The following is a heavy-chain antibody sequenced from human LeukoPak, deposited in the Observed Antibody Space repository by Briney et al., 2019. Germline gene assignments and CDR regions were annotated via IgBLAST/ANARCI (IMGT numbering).Heavy chain of an antibody. Sequence: GGSLRLSCAASGFSFSSYWMHWVRQAPGKGLVWVSRLNTDGSSTNYADSVKGRFTISRDNAKNTLYLQMNSLRAEDTALYYCARDGRYSNSWPDYWGQGTLVTVSS. V-gene: IGHV3-74*01. CDR1: GFSFSSYW. CDR3: ARDGRYSNSWPDY. J-gene: IGHJ4*02. CDR2: LNTDGSST. D-gene: IGHD6-13*01.